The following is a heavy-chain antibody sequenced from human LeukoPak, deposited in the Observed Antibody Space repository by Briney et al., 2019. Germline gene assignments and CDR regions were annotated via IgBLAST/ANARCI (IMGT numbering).Heavy chain of an antibody. CDR1: GYTFTSYG. D-gene: IGHD2-2*01. V-gene: IGHV1-18*01. J-gene: IGHJ4*02. Sequence: GASVKVSCKASGYTFTSYGISWVRQAPGQGLEWMGWISAYNGNTNYAQKLQGRVTMTTDTSTSTAYMELRSLRSDDTAVYYCARAVGYCSSTSCSFFDYWGQGTLVTVSP. CDR2: ISAYNGNT. CDR3: ARAVGYCSSTSCSFFDY.